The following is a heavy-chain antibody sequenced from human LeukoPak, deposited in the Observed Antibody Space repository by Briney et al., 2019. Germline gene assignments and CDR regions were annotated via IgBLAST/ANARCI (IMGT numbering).Heavy chain of an antibody. J-gene: IGHJ2*01. CDR1: GFTVSSNY. D-gene: IGHD3-10*01. CDR2: ISYDGSNK. CDR3: AKDAGPLWSGVGYFDL. V-gene: IGHV3-30*18. Sequence: PGGSLRLSCAASGFTVSSNYVSWVRQAPGRGLEWVAVISYDGSNKYYADSVKGRFTISRDNAKNSLYLQINSLRAEDMALYYCAKDAGPLWSGVGYFDLWGRGTLVTVSS.